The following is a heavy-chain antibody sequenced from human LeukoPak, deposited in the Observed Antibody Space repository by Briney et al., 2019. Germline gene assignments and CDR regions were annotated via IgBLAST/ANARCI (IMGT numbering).Heavy chain of an antibody. CDR1: GGSFSGYY. D-gene: IGHD2-15*01. J-gene: IGHJ4*02. CDR2: INHSGST. Sequence: SETLSLTCAVYGGSFSGYYWSWIRQPPGKGLEWIGEINHSGSTNYNRSLKSRVTISVDTSKNQFSLMLSSVTAADTAVYYCAGGQGRSRCSGGSCSIDYWGQGTLVTVSS. V-gene: IGHV4-34*01. CDR3: AGGQGRSRCSGGSCSIDY.